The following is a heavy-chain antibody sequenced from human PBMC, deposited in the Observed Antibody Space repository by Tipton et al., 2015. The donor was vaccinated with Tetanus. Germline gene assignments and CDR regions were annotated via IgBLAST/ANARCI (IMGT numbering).Heavy chain of an antibody. D-gene: IGHD6-6*01. CDR3: ARESRRAARIFDY. Sequence: TLSLTCTVPGGSISSYYWGWIRQPPGKGLEWIGYIYYSGSTNYNPSLKSRVTISVDTSKNQFSLKLSSVTAADTAVYYCARESRRAARIFDYWGQGTLVTVSS. CDR1: GGSISSYY. J-gene: IGHJ4*02. CDR2: IYYSGST. V-gene: IGHV4-59*01.